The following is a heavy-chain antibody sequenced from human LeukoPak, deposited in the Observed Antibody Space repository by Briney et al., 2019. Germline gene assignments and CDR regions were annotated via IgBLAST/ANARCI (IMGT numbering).Heavy chain of an antibody. V-gene: IGHV1-2*02. CDR1: GYTFTGYY. Sequence: GASVKVSCKASGYTFTGYYMHWVRQAPGQGLEWMGWINPNSGGTNYAQTFQGRVTMTRDTSISTAYMELSRLRSDDTAVYYCAKRGVRGYSYGINWFDPWGQGTLVTVPS. CDR2: INPNSGGT. J-gene: IGHJ5*02. CDR3: AKRGVRGYSYGINWFDP. D-gene: IGHD5-18*01.